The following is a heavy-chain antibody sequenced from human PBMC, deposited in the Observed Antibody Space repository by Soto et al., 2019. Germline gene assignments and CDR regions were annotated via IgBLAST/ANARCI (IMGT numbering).Heavy chain of an antibody. CDR2: ISYDGSNK. Sequence: QVQLVESGGGVVQPGRSLRLSCAASGFTFSSYAMHWVRQAPGKGLEWVAAISYDGSNKYYADSVKGRFTISRDNSKNTLYLQMNSLRAEDIAVYYCARPNYYDSSGYSFDYWGQGTLVTVSS. CDR3: ARPNYYDSSGYSFDY. CDR1: GFTFSSYA. V-gene: IGHV3-30-3*01. J-gene: IGHJ4*02. D-gene: IGHD3-22*01.